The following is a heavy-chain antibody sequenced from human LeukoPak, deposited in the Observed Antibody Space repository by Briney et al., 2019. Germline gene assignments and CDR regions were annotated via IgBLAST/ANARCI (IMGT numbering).Heavy chain of an antibody. CDR1: GGSISSSSYY. CDR2: IYYSGST. D-gene: IGHD2-15*01. J-gene: IGHJ5*02. V-gene: IGHV4-39*02. Sequence: PSETLSLTCTVSGGSISSSSYYWGWIRQPPGKGLEWIGSIYYSGSTNYNPSLKSRVTISVETSKKQFSLKMSSVTAEDTSVYYCARDGRIGYCSGVRCYSHNWFDPWGQGTLVTVSS. CDR3: ARDGRIGYCSGVRCYSHNWFDP.